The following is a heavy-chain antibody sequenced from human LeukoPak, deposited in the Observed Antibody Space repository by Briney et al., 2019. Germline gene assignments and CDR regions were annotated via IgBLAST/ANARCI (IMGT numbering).Heavy chain of an antibody. V-gene: IGHV3-7*01. Sequence: GGSLRLSCAASGFSFSGYWMSWVRQGPGKWLEWVANIKQDGSEKNYLDSVKGRFTISRDNAKNSLYLQMNSLRAEDTAVYYCASLVQLERRSFSGWDAFDFWGQGTMVTVSS. D-gene: IGHD1-1*01. CDR3: ASLVQLERRSFSGWDAFDF. CDR1: GFSFSGYW. CDR2: IKQDGSEK. J-gene: IGHJ3*01.